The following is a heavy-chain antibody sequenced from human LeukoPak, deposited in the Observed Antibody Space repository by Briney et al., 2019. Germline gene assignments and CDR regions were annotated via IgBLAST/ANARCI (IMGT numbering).Heavy chain of an antibody. D-gene: IGHD4-23*01. Sequence: SETLSLTCAVSGYFISNGYYWGWIRQPPGKGLEWIGSMSHSGTTYYNPSLKSRVTISLDTPKNQFSLILSSVTAADTAVYYCASWGGGNSGLYFDNWGQGTLVSVSS. V-gene: IGHV4-38-2*01. CDR3: ASWGGGNSGLYFDN. J-gene: IGHJ4*02. CDR1: GYFISNGYY. CDR2: MSHSGTT.